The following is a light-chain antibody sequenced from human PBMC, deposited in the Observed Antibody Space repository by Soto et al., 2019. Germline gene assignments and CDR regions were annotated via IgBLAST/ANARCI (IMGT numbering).Light chain of an antibody. V-gene: IGLV2-11*01. CDR2: DVS. Sequence: SALAQPRSASGSPGQSVTISCTGTSSDVGVYNYVSWYQQYPGKAPKIMIYDVSKRPSGVPDRFSGSKSDNTASLTISGLQAEDEADYYCCSYAGSYTFVFGIGTKLTVL. CDR3: CSYAGSYTFV. CDR1: SSDVGVYNY. J-gene: IGLJ1*01.